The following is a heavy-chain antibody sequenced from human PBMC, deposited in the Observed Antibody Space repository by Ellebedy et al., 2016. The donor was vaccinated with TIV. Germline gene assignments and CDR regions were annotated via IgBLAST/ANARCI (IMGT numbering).Heavy chain of an antibody. CDR2: ISYTGST. CDR3: VKYTSTSYLGLTYSYYGVDV. D-gene: IGHD2-2*01. V-gene: IGHV4-59*01. CDR1: GGSIRNYY. J-gene: IGHJ6*02. Sequence: SETLSLTXTVSGGSIRNYYWSWIRQPPGKGPEWIGYISYTGSTKYNPALKSRVTISLDTSKNQFSLKLASVTAADTAIYYCVKYTSTSYLGLTYSYYGVDVWGQGTAVAVSS.